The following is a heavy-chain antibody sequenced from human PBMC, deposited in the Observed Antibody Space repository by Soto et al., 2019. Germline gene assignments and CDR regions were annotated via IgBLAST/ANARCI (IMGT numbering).Heavy chain of an antibody. Sequence: PSETLSLTCTVSGGSISSYYWSWIRQPPGKGLEWIGYIYYSGSTNYNPSLKSRVTISVDTSKNQFSLKLSSVTAADTAVYYCARGQGRITIFGVVMPSGMDVWGQGTTVTVS. D-gene: IGHD3-3*01. CDR2: IYYSGST. CDR3: ARGQGRITIFGVVMPSGMDV. CDR1: GGSISSYY. V-gene: IGHV4-59*01. J-gene: IGHJ6*02.